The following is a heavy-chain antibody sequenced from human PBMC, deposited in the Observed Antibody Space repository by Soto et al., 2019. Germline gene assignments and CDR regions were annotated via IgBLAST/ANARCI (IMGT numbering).Heavy chain of an antibody. CDR1: GCSISSYV. J-gene: IGHJ6*02. CDR3: AKARLYYYYGMDV. CDR2: IGADGDT. V-gene: IGHV3-13*01. Sequence: EVQLVESGGGLVQTGGSLRLSCEASGCSISSYVMHWVRQAAGKRLEWVAAIGADGDTYYSDSVKGRLTISRENTKNSLYLQMNSLRTGDTGVYHCAKARLYYYYGMDVWGQGTMVTVSS.